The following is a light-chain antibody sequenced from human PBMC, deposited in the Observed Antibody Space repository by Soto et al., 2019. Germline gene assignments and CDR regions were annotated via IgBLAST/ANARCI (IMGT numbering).Light chain of an antibody. Sequence: QSVLTQPPSVSGAPGQRVAISCTGSSSNIGAGYDVHWYQQLPGTAPKLLFYGNSNRPSGVPDRFSGSKSGSSASLASTGLQAEDEADYYCQSYDSSLRNVFGTGTKVTVL. CDR2: GNS. J-gene: IGLJ1*01. V-gene: IGLV1-40*01. CDR1: SSNIGAGYD. CDR3: QSYDSSLRNV.